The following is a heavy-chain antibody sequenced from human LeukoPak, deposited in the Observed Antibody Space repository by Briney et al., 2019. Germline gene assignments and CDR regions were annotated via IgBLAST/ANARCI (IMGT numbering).Heavy chain of an antibody. D-gene: IGHD5-24*01. CDR1: GFTFSSYA. V-gene: IGHV3-23*01. J-gene: IGHJ3*02. Sequence: GGSLRLFCAASGFTFSSYAMSWVRQAPGKGLEWVSAIIGSGGSTYYADSVKGRFTISRDNSKNTLYLQMNSLRAEDTAVYYCARGERDAFDIWGQGTMVTVSS. CDR2: IIGSGGST. CDR3: ARGERDAFDI.